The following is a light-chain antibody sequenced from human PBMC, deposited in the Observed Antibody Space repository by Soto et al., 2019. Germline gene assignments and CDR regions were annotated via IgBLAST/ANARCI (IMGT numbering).Light chain of an antibody. CDR1: QSVLYSSNNKNY. CDR3: QQYYSPPLT. CDR2: WAS. V-gene: IGKV4-1*01. J-gene: IGKJ4*01. Sequence: DIVMTQSPDSLAVSLGERATINCKSSQSVLYSSNNKNYLAWYQQKPGQPPKLFIYWASTRESGVPDRFSGSGSGTDFTLTISSLQAEDVAVYSCQQYYSPPLTFGGGTKMAIK.